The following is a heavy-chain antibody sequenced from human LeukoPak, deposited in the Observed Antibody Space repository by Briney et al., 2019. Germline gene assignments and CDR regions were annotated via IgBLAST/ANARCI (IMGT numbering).Heavy chain of an antibody. CDR1: GLTFSSYA. Sequence: GGSLRLSCAATGLTFSSYAMSLVRQAPGKGLEWVSAISGSGGSTYYADSVKGRFTISRDNSKNTLYLQMNSLRAEDTAVYYCAKDQDIVVVVAFDYWGQGTLVTVSS. CDR2: ISGSGGST. D-gene: IGHD2-15*01. CDR3: AKDQDIVVVVAFDY. J-gene: IGHJ4*02. V-gene: IGHV3-23*01.